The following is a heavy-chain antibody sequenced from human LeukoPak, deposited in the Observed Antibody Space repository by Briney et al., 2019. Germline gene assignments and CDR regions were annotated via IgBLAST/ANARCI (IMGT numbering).Heavy chain of an antibody. CDR3: ARARIKYYYDSSGYYYFDY. Sequence: KPSETLSLTCTVTGGSISSYYWSWIRQPPGKGLEWIGYIYYSGSTNYNPSLKSRVTISVDTSKNQFSLKLSSVTAADTAVYYCARARIKYYYDSSGYYYFDYWGQGTLVTVSS. J-gene: IGHJ4*02. V-gene: IGHV4-59*01. CDR2: IYYSGST. CDR1: GGSISSYY. D-gene: IGHD3-22*01.